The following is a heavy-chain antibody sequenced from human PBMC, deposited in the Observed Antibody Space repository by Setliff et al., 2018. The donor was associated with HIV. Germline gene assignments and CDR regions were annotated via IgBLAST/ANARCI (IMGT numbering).Heavy chain of an antibody. D-gene: IGHD2-2*01. J-gene: IGHJ4*02. Sequence: PGGSLRLSCAASGFPFSNYCMNWVRQAPGKGLQWLSYISSSSSTIHHSDSVKGRFTISRDNAKNSLYLQMNSLRAEDTAMYYCARSRPTNYFDYWGQGTLVTVSS. V-gene: IGHV3-48*04. CDR1: GFPFSNYC. CDR2: ISSSSSTI. CDR3: ARSRPTNYFDY.